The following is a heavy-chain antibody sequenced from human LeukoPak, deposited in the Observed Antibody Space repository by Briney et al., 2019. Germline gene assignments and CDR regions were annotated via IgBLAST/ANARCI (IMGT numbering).Heavy chain of an antibody. Sequence: ASVKVSCKASGYTFTSYYMHWVRQAPGQGLEWMGISNPSGGSTSYAQKFQGRVTMTRDTSTSTVYMELSSLRSEDTAVYYCARDIGYGSGSYSALVFDYWGQGTLVTVSS. J-gene: IGHJ4*02. CDR2: SNPSGGST. V-gene: IGHV1-46*01. CDR3: ARDIGYGSGSYSALVFDY. D-gene: IGHD3-10*01. CDR1: GYTFTSYY.